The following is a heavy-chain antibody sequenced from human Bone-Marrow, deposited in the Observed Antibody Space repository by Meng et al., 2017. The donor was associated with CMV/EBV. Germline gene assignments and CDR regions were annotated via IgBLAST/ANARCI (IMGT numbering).Heavy chain of an antibody. D-gene: IGHD6-13*01. Sequence: GGSLRLSCAASGFTFSSCGMHWVCQAPGKGLEWVSFIRYDGSYKYYADSVKGRFTISRDNSKKTLFVQMNSLRAEDTAVYYCAKGSRSHTGNFDYWGQGTLVTVSS. V-gene: IGHV3-30*02. CDR3: AKGSRSHTGNFDY. CDR1: GFTFSSCG. J-gene: IGHJ4*02. CDR2: IRYDGSYK.